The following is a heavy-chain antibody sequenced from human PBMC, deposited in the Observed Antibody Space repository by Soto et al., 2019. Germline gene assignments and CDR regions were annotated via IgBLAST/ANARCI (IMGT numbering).Heavy chain of an antibody. J-gene: IGHJ4*01. V-gene: IGHV4-59*12. D-gene: IGHD2-2*01. Sequence: PSETLSLTCTVSGGSISSYYWSWIRQPPGKGLEWIGYIYYSGNTNYNPSLKSRVTISIDTSKNQFSLKLSSVTAADTAVYYCARVPDYWGHGILVTVS. CDR3: ARVPDY. CDR2: IYYSGNT. CDR1: GGSISSYY.